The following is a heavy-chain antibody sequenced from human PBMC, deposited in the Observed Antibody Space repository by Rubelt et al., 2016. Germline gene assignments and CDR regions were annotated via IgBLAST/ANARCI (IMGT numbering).Heavy chain of an antibody. CDR3: ARVPRYITTGRGYFDL. J-gene: IGHJ2*01. V-gene: IGHV4-34*01. CDR1: GGSFSGCY. Sequence: QVQLQESGPGLVKPSETLSLTCAFYGGSFSGCYWSWIRQPPGKGLEGIGQTDDSGLTNSNPSLKSPVTISVLPSTNQFSLKVTAGTAADTAVYYCARVPRYITTGRGYFDLWGRGTLVTVSS. CDR2: TDDSGLT. D-gene: IGHD4-17*01.